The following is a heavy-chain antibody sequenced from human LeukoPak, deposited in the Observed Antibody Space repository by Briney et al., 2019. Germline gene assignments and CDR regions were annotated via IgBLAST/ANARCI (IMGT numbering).Heavy chain of an antibody. CDR1: GGTFSSYA. D-gene: IGHD1-1*01. CDR3: ARQIRWTNWFDP. CDR2: SIPIFGTA. V-gene: IGHV1-69*13. Sequence: SVKVSCKASGGTFSSYAISWVRQAPGQGLEWMGGSIPIFGTANYAQKFQGRVTITADESTSTAYMELSSLRSEDTAVYYCARQIRWTNWFDPWGQGTLVTVSS. J-gene: IGHJ5*02.